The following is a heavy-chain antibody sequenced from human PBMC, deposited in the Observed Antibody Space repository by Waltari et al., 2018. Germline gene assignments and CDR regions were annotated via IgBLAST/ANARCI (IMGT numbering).Heavy chain of an antibody. J-gene: IGHJ4*02. Sequence: VQLLESGGGLVQPGGSLRLSCAASGFTFSSYAISWVRQAPGQGREWMGGIIPIVGTANYAQKFQGRVTITTDESTSTAYMELSSLRSEDTTVYYCARMGISGYIDYWGQGTLVTVSS. CDR3: ARMGISGYIDY. CDR1: GFTFSSYA. D-gene: IGHD2-15*01. CDR2: IIPIVGTA. V-gene: IGHV1-69*01.